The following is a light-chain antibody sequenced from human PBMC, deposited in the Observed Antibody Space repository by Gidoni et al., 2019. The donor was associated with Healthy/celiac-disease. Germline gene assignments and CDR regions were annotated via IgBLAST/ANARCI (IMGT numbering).Light chain of an antibody. CDR2: YDS. V-gene: IGLV3-21*04. CDR1: KIGSKS. Sequence: SYVLTQPPSVSVAPGKTARITCGGNKIGSKSVHWYQQKPGQAPVLVIYYDSDRPSGIPERFSGSNSGNTATLTISRVEAGDEADYYCQAWDSGSDHYVFGTGTKVTVL. J-gene: IGLJ1*01. CDR3: QAWDSGSDHYV.